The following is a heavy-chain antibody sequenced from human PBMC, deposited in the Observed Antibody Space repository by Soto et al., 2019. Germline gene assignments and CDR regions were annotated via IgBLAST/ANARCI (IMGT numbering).Heavy chain of an antibody. V-gene: IGHV1-8*01. CDR2: MNPNSGNT. Sequence: ASVKVSCKASGYTFTSYDINWVRQATGQGLEWMGWMNPNSGNTGYAQKFQGRVTMTRNTSISTAYMELSSLRSEDTAVYYCARGVWGQWLSTFGVVWFDPWGQGTLVTVSS. CDR1: GYTFTSYD. CDR3: ARGVWGQWLSTFGVVWFDP. D-gene: IGHD3-16*01. J-gene: IGHJ5*02.